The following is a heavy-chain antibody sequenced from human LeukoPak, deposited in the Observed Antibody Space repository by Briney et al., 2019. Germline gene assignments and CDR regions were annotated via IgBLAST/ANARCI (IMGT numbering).Heavy chain of an antibody. J-gene: IGHJ6*03. V-gene: IGHV4-59*12. CDR3: ARERGDIRYPEQYYMDV. CDR2: IYYSGST. D-gene: IGHD3-9*01. CDR1: GGSITSYY. Sequence: PSETLSLTCTVSGGSITSYYWSWIRQPPGKGLEWIGYIYYSGSTYYNPSLKSRVTISVDTSKNQFSLKLSSVTAADTAVYYCARERGDIRYPEQYYMDVWGKGTTVTVSS.